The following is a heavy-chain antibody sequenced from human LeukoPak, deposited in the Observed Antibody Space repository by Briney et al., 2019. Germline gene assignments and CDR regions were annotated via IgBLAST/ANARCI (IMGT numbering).Heavy chain of an antibody. D-gene: IGHD1-26*01. CDR1: GFTFSNYA. Sequence: GGSLRLSCAASGFTFSNYAMPWVRQAPGKGLEYVSAISSNGGNTYYANSVKGRFTISRDNSKNTLYLQMGSLRAEDMARYYCARAPREGFSGSYHDYWGQGTLVTVSS. J-gene: IGHJ4*02. CDR2: ISSNGGNT. CDR3: ARAPREGFSGSYHDY. V-gene: IGHV3-64*01.